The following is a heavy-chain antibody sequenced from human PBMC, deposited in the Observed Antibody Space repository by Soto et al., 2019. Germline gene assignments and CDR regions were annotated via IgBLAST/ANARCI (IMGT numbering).Heavy chain of an antibody. D-gene: IGHD6-19*01. CDR2: ISNDGNEK. J-gene: IGHJ6*02. Sequence: LRLSCAASGFNFTRSGIHWVRQPPGKGLEWLAVISNDGNEKYYADSVRGRFTISRDNSKNTLYLQMTGLRPEDTAVYYCARDGTYASGWYNKTTYTLDVWGQGATVTVSS. CDR3: ARDGTYASGWYNKTTYTLDV. CDR1: GFNFTRSG. V-gene: IGHV3-30*03.